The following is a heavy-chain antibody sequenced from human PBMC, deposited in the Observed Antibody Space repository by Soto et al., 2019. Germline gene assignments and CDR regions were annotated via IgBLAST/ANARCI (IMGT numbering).Heavy chain of an antibody. CDR2: IWYDGSNK. CDR1: GFTFSSYG. V-gene: IGHV3-30*02. CDR3: AKHGSSGYSYGMDV. Sequence: GGSLRLSCAASGFTFSSYGMHWVRQAPGKGLEWVAVIWYDGSNKYYADSVKGRFTISRDNSKNTLYLQMNSLRAEDTAVYYCAKHGSSGYSYGMDVWGQGTTVTVSS. J-gene: IGHJ6*02. D-gene: IGHD3-22*01.